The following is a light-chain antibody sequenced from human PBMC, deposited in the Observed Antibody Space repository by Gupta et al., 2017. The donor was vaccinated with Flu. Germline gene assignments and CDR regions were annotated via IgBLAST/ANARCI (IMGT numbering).Light chain of an antibody. J-gene: IGKJ4*01. CDR2: WAS. Sequence: SLGERATINCKSSQSGWYTSDNRNYLAWFQQRPGQPPKLLISWASSRESGVPDRFSGSGSGTDFTLTISSLQAEDVAVYYCQQDYSTSRTFGGGTKVEIK. CDR3: QQDYSTSRT. V-gene: IGKV4-1*01. CDR1: QSGWYTSDNRNY.